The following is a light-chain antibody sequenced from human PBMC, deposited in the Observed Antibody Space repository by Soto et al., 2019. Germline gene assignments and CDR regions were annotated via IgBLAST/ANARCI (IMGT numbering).Light chain of an antibody. J-gene: IGKJ1*01. Sequence: EVVLTQSPATLSVSPGDRATLSCRASQDIGSAVAWYHQRSGQAPRLLIFDASIRVPTTPARFIGSVSGTECTITISSLESEDVAVYFCQQYGDRPRTFGQGTKVDI. CDR1: QDIGSA. V-gene: IGKV3-15*01. CDR2: DAS. CDR3: QQYGDRPRT.